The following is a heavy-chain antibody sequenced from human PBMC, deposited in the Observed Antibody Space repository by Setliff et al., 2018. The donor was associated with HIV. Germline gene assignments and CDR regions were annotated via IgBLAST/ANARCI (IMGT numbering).Heavy chain of an antibody. Sequence: PSETLSLTCTVSGGSISSGTYYWSWIRQPADKGLEWIGRIYASGSTNYNPSLRSRVAISVDTSKNHFSLNLSSVTAADTAVYYCVREGGRITMVRGVPSGGLDVWGQGTTGTVSS. CDR1: GGSISSGTYY. CDR3: VREGGRITMVRGVPSGGLDV. J-gene: IGHJ6*02. CDR2: IYASGST. V-gene: IGHV4-61*02. D-gene: IGHD3-10*01.